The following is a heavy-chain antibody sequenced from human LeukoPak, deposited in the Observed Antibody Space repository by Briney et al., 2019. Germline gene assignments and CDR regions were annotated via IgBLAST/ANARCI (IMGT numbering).Heavy chain of an antibody. V-gene: IGHV1-8*01. CDR1: GYTFTSYD. J-gene: IGHJ3*02. CDR2: TNPNSGNT. CDR3: AKDALQWELLILPTAFDI. D-gene: IGHD1-26*01. Sequence: ASVKVSCKASGYTFTSYDINWVRQATGQGLEWMGWTNPNSGNTGYAQKFQGRVTMTRNTSISTAYMELSSLRSEDTAVYYCAKDALQWELLILPTAFDIWGQGTMVTVSS.